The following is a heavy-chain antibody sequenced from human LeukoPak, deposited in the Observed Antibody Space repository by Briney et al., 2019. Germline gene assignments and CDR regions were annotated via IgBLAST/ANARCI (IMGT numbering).Heavy chain of an antibody. D-gene: IGHD6-19*01. CDR1: GYTFTNYG. Sequence: ASVKVSCKASGYTFTNYGISWVRQAPGQGLEWMGWISAYNSHTNYAQNFQGRVTMTRDTSTSTAYIEVRSLRSDDTAVYYCARGPDGYSSGWYEDYWGQGTLVTVSS. CDR2: ISAYNSHT. V-gene: IGHV1-18*04. CDR3: ARGPDGYSSGWYEDY. J-gene: IGHJ4*02.